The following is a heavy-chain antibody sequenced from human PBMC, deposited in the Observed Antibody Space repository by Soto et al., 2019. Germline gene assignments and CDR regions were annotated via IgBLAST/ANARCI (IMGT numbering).Heavy chain of an antibody. Sequence: ASVKFSCQTSGYTFAAYYINWIRQAPGQGLEWMGWINPTSGGTVYAHNFQDRVTMTRDTSISTAYMELRMLNSDDTAVYYSARDPDDGDYGGYFLDSWGQGTAVTSPQ. CDR2: INPTSGGT. V-gene: IGHV1-2*07. J-gene: IGHJ4*02. CDR1: GYTFAAYY. CDR3: ARDPDDGDYGGYFLDS. D-gene: IGHD4-17*01.